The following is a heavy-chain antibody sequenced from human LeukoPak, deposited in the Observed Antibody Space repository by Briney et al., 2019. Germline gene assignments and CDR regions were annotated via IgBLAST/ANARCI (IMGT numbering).Heavy chain of an antibody. Sequence: GASVTVSCKASGYTFTGYYMHWVRQAPGQGLEWMGWINPNSGGTNYAQKFQGRVTMTRDTSISTAYMELSRLRSDDTAVYYCARARLRLGGFDPWGQGTLVAVSS. CDR3: ARARLRLGGFDP. D-gene: IGHD5-12*01. V-gene: IGHV1-2*02. CDR2: INPNSGGT. CDR1: GYTFTGYY. J-gene: IGHJ5*02.